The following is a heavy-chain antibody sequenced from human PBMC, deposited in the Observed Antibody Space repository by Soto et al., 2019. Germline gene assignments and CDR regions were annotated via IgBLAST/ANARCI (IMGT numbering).Heavy chain of an antibody. Sequence: QVQLQQWGAGPLRPLETLSLTGGVSGGSFSGYYWAWIRQSPGKGLEWIGEITDRGSINYNPSLKSLVSISVDTSENHYSLNLRSVTAADTAVYYGARESHDILTGPPWVWYFDLWGRGTLVTVSS. CDR1: GGSFSGYY. J-gene: IGHJ2*01. CDR2: ITDRGSI. D-gene: IGHD3-9*01. CDR3: ARESHDILTGPPWVWYFDL. V-gene: IGHV4-34*01.